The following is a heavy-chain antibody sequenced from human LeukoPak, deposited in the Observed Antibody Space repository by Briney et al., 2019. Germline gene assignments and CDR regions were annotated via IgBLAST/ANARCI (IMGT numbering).Heavy chain of an antibody. CDR3: ARSAFLVTAPGLYYFDY. CDR2: IYNSGST. D-gene: IGHD6-13*01. Sequence: SETLSLTCTVSGGSISSYYWSWIRQPAGKGLEWIGHIYNSGSTNYNPSLKGRVTTSVATSKNQFSLHLSSVTAADTAVYYCARSAFLVTAPGLYYFDYWRQGTLVAVSS. J-gene: IGHJ4*02. V-gene: IGHV4-4*07. CDR1: GGSISSYY.